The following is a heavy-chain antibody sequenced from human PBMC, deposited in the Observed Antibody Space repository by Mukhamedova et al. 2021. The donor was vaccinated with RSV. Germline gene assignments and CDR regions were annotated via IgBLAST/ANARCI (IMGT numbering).Heavy chain of an antibody. CDR2: TI. J-gene: IGHJ4*02. V-gene: IGHV3-11*04. D-gene: IGHD3-3*01. CDR3: ARDLYDFWSGYPFDY. Sequence: TIYYADSVKGRFTISRDNAKNSLYLQMNSLRADDTAVYYCARDLYDFWSGYPFDYWGQGTLVTVSS.